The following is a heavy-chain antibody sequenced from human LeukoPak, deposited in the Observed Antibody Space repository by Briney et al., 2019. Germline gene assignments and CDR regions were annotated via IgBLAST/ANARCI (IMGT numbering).Heavy chain of an antibody. CDR2: IRRDGRDE. CDR1: GFTFSTYG. CDR3: AKDRDGGNFFFDY. V-gene: IGHV3-30*02. D-gene: IGHD4-23*01. Sequence: GGSLRLSCAASGFTFSTYGMHWVRQAPGKGLEWVAFIRRDGRDEDYAASVKGRFTVSRDNSKNTLYLQMNGLRPEDTAVYHCAKDRDGGNFFFDYWGQGTLATVSS. J-gene: IGHJ4*02.